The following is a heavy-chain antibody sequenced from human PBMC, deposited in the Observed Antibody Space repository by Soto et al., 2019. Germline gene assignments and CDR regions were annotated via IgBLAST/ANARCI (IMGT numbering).Heavy chain of an antibody. CDR2: ISWKSASL. Sequence: MQLVESGGDFVQPGRSLRLSCAASGFSFGDYAMHWVRQAPGKGLEWVSGISWKSASLGYADSVTGRFIISRDNAKNSLYLQLHSLSAADTALYYCAKSKGGTANGLDFWGDGTTVTVSS. CDR3: AKSKGGTANGLDF. D-gene: IGHD2-21*02. V-gene: IGHV3-9*01. J-gene: IGHJ6*04. CDR1: GFSFGDYA.